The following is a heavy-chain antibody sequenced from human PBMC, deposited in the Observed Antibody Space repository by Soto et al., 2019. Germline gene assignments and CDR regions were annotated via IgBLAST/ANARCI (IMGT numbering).Heavy chain of an antibody. CDR2: INHSGST. CDR1: GGSFSGYY. V-gene: IGHV4-34*01. J-gene: IGHJ5*02. Sequence: ETLSLTCTVYGGSFSGYYWSWIRQPPGKGLEWIGEINHSGSTNYNPSLKSRVTISVDTSKNQFSLNLSSVTAADTAVYYCARTMVYASYNWFDPWGQGTLVTVSS. CDR3: ARTMVYASYNWFDP. D-gene: IGHD2-8*01.